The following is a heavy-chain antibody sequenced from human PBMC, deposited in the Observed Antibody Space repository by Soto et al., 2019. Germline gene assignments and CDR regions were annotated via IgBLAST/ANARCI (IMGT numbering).Heavy chain of an antibody. CDR3: ARGDIVAQTPNWFDP. CDR1: GGSLNSHA. Sequence: QVQLVQSGAEVKKPGSSVKVSCKASGGSLNSHAIIWVRQAPGQGLEWMGGIIPVFGTPNHAQTFQGRVTITADESTSTAYMELSNLRSEDTAVYYCARGDIVAQTPNWFDPWGQGTLVTVSS. V-gene: IGHV1-69*01. D-gene: IGHD5-12*01. CDR2: IIPVFGTP. J-gene: IGHJ5*02.